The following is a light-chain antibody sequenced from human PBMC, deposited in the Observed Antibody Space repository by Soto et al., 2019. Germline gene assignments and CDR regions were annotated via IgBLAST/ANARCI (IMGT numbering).Light chain of an antibody. J-gene: IGKJ2*01. Sequence: EIVMTQSPATLSVSPWDRATLSCRASQSVSSNLAGYQQKPGQAPRLLIYGASTRATGITARFSGSGSGTEFTLTISSRQSEDFAVYYCQQYNNWPPMYTLGQGTKLEIK. CDR1: QSVSSN. V-gene: IGKV3-15*01. CDR2: GAS. CDR3: QQYNNWPPMYT.